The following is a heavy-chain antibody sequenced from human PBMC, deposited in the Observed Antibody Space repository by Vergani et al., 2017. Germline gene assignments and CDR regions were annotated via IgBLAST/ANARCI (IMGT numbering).Heavy chain of an antibody. CDR3: VRLREGGELLVYWYFAL. V-gene: IGHV4-39*01. Sequence: QLQLQESGPGLVKPSETLSLTCTVSGGSFSSCTYYWVWHPQPPGLVLVWIRSIYYSGSNYSNPSLNSRGTISVDTSKNQFCLKLSSVTAAATAVYYCVRLREGGELLVYWYFALWGRGTLVTVSS. J-gene: IGHJ2*01. CDR2: IYYSGSN. CDR1: GGSFSSCTYY. D-gene: IGHD3-16*01.